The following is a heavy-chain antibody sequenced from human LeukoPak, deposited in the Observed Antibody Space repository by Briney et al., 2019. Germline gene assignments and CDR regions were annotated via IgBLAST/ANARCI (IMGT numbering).Heavy chain of an antibody. J-gene: IGHJ4*02. Sequence: GGSLRLSCAASGFTFSDYYMSWIRQAPGKGLEWVSYISSSGSTIYYADSVKGRFTISRDNSKNTLYLQMNSLRAEDTAVYYCAKHTIFGVVTHYFDYWGQGTLVTVSS. CDR1: GFTFSDYY. V-gene: IGHV3-11*01. CDR3: AKHTIFGVVTHYFDY. CDR2: ISSSGSTI. D-gene: IGHD3-3*01.